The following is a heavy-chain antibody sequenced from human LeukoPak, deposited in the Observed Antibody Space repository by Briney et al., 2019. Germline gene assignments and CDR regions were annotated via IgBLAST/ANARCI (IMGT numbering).Heavy chain of an antibody. Sequence: PGGSLRLSCAASGFTFSSYSMNWARQAPGKGLEWVSSISSSSSQIYYADSVKGRLTISRDNAKNSLYLQMNSLRAEDTAVYYCARVYSYGYSFFDYWGQGTLVTVSS. CDR1: GFTFSSYS. CDR2: ISSSSSQI. J-gene: IGHJ4*02. D-gene: IGHD5-18*01. V-gene: IGHV3-21*01. CDR3: ARVYSYGYSFFDY.